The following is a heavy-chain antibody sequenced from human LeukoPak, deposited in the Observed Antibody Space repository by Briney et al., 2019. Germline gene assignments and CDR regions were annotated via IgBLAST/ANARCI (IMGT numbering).Heavy chain of an antibody. D-gene: IGHD2-2*01. CDR2: ISGSGGST. J-gene: IGHJ4*02. V-gene: IGHV3-23*01. Sequence: GGSLRLSCAASGFTFSSYGMTWVRQAPGKGLEWVSGISGSGGSTKHADSVKGRFTISRDNSKNTLYLQMNSLRAEDTAVYYCAKGYCSSTSCYPLFDYWGQGTLVTVSS. CDR1: GFTFSSYG. CDR3: AKGYCSSTSCYPLFDY.